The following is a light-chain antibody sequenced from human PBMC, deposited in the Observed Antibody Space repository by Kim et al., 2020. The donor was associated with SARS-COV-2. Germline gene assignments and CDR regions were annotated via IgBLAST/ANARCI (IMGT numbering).Light chain of an antibody. CDR2: EDD. J-gene: IGLJ2*01. CDR3: QSYNRSNVV. CDR1: SGRIAANY. V-gene: IGLV6-57*03. Sequence: GKTVTMTCTRSSGRIAANYGQWYQQRPGGVPTAVIYEDDQRPSGVSDRFSGSIDNSSNSASLTISGLKTEDEADYYCQSYNRSNVVFGGGTKVTVL.